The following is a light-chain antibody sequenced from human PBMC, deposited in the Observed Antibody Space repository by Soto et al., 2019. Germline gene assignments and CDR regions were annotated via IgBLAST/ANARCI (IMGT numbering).Light chain of an antibody. J-gene: IGLJ2*01. V-gene: IGLV3-1*01. CDR1: KLGDKY. CDR2: QDS. Sequence: SYELTQPPSVSVSPGQTASITCSGAKLGDKYACWYQQKPGQSPVLVIYQDSKRPSGIPELFSGSNSGNTATLTISGTQAMDEADYYCQAWDSSTVVFGGGTQLTVL. CDR3: QAWDSSTVV.